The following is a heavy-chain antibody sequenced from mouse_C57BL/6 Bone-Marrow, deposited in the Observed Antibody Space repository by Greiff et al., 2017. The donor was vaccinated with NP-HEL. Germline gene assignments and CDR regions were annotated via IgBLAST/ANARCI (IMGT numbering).Heavy chain of an antibody. CDR1: GYTFTGYW. V-gene: IGHV1-9*01. D-gene: IGHD3-2*02. Sequence: VQLQQSGAELMKPGASVKLSCKATGYTFTGYWIEWVKQRPGPGLEWIGEILPGSGSTNYNEKVKGKATFTADTSSNTAYMQLSSLTTEDSAIYYCARYTTAQATCYFDYWGQGTTLTVSS. CDR2: ILPGSGST. CDR3: ARYTTAQATCYFDY. J-gene: IGHJ2*01.